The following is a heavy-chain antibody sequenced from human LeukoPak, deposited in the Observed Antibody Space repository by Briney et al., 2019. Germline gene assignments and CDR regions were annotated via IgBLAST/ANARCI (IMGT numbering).Heavy chain of an antibody. J-gene: IGHJ4*02. V-gene: IGHV3-7*01. CDR1: GFTFSSYW. CDR3: ARALGTVIYDF. CDR2: IKQDGSEK. Sequence: GGSLRLSCAASGFTFSSYWMSWVRQAPGKGLEWVANIKQDGSEKYYVDSVKGRFTISRGNAKNSLYLQMNSLRAEDTAVYYCARALGTVIYDFWGQGTLVTVSS. D-gene: IGHD4-17*01.